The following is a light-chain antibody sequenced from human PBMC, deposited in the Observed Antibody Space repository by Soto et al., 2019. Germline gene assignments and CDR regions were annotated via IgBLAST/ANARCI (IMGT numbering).Light chain of an antibody. CDR3: QQYSTYPAWT. J-gene: IGKJ1*01. CDR2: KAS. Sequence: DIQMTQSPSTLPASVGDRVTITCRASQNINSWLAWYQQKPGKSPKLLIYKASSLKSGVPSRFSGSGSGTEFIFTISSLQPEDFATYACQQYSTYPAWTFGQGTKVEIK. V-gene: IGKV1-5*03. CDR1: QNINSW.